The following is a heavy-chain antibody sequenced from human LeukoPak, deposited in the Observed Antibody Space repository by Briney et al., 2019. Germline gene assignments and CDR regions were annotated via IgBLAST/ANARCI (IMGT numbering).Heavy chain of an antibody. CDR1: GDVISIYY. CDR2: MYDSGTA. CDR3: ARDRELGY. Sequence: SETLSLTCTVSGDVISIYYWNWLRQPPGKRPEWIGYMYDSGTAVYNPSFNSRASISVDTSKNQFSLKLDSVTAADTAVYYCARDRELGYWGQGILVTVSS. J-gene: IGHJ4*02. D-gene: IGHD3-10*01. V-gene: IGHV4-59*01.